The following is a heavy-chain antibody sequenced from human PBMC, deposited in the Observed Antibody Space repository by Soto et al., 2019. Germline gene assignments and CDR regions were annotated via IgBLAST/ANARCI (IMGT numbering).Heavy chain of an antibody. CDR2: LYPGDSNI. V-gene: IGHV5-51*01. D-gene: IGHD2-2*01. CDR3: ARPVGGYCSGTSCY. CDR1: GYSFSNSW. J-gene: IGHJ4*02. Sequence: GESLKISCRGSGYSFSNSWIGWVRQMPGKGLELMGILYPGDSNIRYSPSFQGQVTIPADKSIGTAYLQWSSLKASDTAMYYCARPVGGYCSGTSCYWGQGTLVTVSS.